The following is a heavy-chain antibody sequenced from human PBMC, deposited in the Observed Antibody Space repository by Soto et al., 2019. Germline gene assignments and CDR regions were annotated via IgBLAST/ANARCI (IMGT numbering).Heavy chain of an antibody. V-gene: IGHV3-21*01. Sequence: GGSLRLSCAASRFTFSSYTMNWVRQAPGKGLEWVSSISSSSYISYADSVKGRFTISRDNAKNSLYLQMNSLRAEDTAVYYCARDHVAAAVPDYWGQGTLVTVSS. D-gene: IGHD6-13*01. CDR3: ARDHVAAAVPDY. CDR1: RFTFSSYT. J-gene: IGHJ4*02. CDR2: ISSSSYI.